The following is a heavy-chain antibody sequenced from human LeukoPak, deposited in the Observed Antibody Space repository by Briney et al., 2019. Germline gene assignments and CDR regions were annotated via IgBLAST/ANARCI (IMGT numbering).Heavy chain of an antibody. D-gene: IGHD4-11*01. J-gene: IGHJ4*02. CDR1: GGSISSGSYY. CDR2: IYTSGST. Sequence: SQTLSLTCTVSGGSISSGSYYWSRIRQPAGKGLEWIGRIYTSGSTNYNPSLKSRVTISVDTSKNQFSLKLSSVTAADTAVYYCARHKAHDYSDSDYFDYWGQGTLVTVSS. V-gene: IGHV4-61*02. CDR3: ARHKAHDYSDSDYFDY.